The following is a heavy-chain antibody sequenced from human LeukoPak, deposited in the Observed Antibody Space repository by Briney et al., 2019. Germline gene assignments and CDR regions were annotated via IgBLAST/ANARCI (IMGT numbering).Heavy chain of an antibody. V-gene: IGHV4-59*12. Sequence: PSETLSLTCTVSGGSITSNYWSWIRQPPGQGLEWIGYIYYSESTKYNPSLKSRVTMSVDTSKNQFSLKLSSVTAADTAVYYCARGPIAVAGSHYFDYWGQGTLVTVSS. CDR3: ARGPIAVAGSHYFDY. CDR1: GGSITSNY. D-gene: IGHD6-19*01. CDR2: IYYSEST. J-gene: IGHJ4*02.